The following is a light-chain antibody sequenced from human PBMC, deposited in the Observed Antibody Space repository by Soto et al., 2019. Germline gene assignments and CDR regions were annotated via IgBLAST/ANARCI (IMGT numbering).Light chain of an antibody. V-gene: IGLV2-14*01. J-gene: IGLJ3*02. CDR1: STDIGYYNY. CDR3: SSYTITTTRV. CDR2: EVS. Sequence: QSALTQPASVSGSPGQSITISCTGTSTDIGYYNYVSWYQQHPGKAPKLMIYEVSYRPSGVSNRFSGSKSGNTASLTISGLQAEDEADYYCSSYTITTTRVFGGGTKVTV.